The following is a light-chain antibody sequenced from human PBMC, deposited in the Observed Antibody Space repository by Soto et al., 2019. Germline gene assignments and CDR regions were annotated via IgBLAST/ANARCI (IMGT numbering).Light chain of an antibody. V-gene: IGLV2-11*01. CDR3: CSYAGSLVV. CDR2: DVS. J-gene: IGLJ2*01. Sequence: QSALTQPRSVSGSPGQSVTISCTGTSSDVGGYNYVSWYQQHPGKAPKLMIYDVSKRPSGVPDRFSGSKSGNTASPTISGLQAEDEADYYCCSYAGSLVVFGGGTKLTVL. CDR1: SSDVGGYNY.